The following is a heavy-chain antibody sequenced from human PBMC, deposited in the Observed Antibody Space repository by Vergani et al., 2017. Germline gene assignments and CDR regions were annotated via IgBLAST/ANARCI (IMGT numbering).Heavy chain of an antibody. V-gene: IGHV4-30-4*08. Sequence: QVQLQESGPGLVKPSQTLSLTCTVSGGSISSGDYYWSWIRQPPGKGLEWFGYIYYSGSTYYNPSLKSRVTISVDTSKNQFSLKLSSVTAADTAVYYCARAYYYDSSGYYLYYYYGMDVWGQGTTVTVSS. CDR3: ARAYYYDSSGYYLYYYYGMDV. J-gene: IGHJ6*02. CDR2: IYYSGST. D-gene: IGHD3-22*01. CDR1: GGSISSGDYY.